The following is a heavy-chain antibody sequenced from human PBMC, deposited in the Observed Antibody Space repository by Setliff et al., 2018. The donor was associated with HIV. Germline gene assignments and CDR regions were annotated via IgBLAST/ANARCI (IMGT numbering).Heavy chain of an antibody. CDR1: GYTFTNYG. D-gene: IGHD5-12*01. J-gene: IGHJ4*02. Sequence: ASVKVSCKTSGYTFTNYGISWVRQAPGQGLEWMGWVTASDGNTNYAQKFQGRVIMTRDTSTSTVYMELKSLRSDDTAVYYCARGKTWLRFLDYWGQGTLVTVSS. CDR2: VTASDGNT. CDR3: ARGKTWLRFLDY. V-gene: IGHV1-18*01.